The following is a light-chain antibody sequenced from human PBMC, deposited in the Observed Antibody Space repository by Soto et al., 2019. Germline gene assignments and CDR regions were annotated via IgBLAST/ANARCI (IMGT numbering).Light chain of an antibody. CDR2: GAS. Sequence: EIVLTQSPGTLSLSPGEGATLSCRASHSVSSTYLAWYQQKPGQAPRLLIYGASSRATGIPDRFSGSGSGTDFTLTISRLAPEDFAVYYCQQYGSSPPYTFGQGTKLEIK. CDR1: HSVSSTY. CDR3: QQYGSSPPYT. J-gene: IGKJ2*01. V-gene: IGKV3-20*01.